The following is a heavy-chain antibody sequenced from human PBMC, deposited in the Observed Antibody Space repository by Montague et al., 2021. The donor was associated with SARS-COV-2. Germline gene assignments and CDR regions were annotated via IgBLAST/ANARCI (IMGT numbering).Heavy chain of an antibody. J-gene: IGHJ6*02. CDR1: GGSISSSSYY. CDR3: ARVGRQQLVRLSGMDV. CDR2: IYYSGST. D-gene: IGHD6-13*01. Sequence: SETLSLTCTVSGGSISSSSYYWGWIRQPTGKGLVWIGSIYYSGSTYYNPSLKSRVTISVDRTKNQFSLKLSSVTAADTAVYYCARVGRQQLVRLSGMDVWGQGTTVTVSS. V-gene: IGHV4-39*07.